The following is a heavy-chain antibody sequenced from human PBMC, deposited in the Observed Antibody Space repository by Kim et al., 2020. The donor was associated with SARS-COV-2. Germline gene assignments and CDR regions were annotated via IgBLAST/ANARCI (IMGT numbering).Heavy chain of an antibody. D-gene: IGHD4-17*01. V-gene: IGHV3-11*01. Sequence: KGRCTISRDNAKNSLYLQMNSLRAEDTAVYYCARDRAVTTFYYYYYGMDVWGQGTTVTVSS. J-gene: IGHJ6*02. CDR3: ARDRAVTTFYYYYYGMDV.